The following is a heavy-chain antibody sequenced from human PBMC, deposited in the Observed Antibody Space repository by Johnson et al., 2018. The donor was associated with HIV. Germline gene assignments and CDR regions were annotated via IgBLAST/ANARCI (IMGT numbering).Heavy chain of an antibody. CDR1: GFTFSSYG. V-gene: IGHV3-30*03. CDR3: ARDPSF. Sequence: QVQVVESGGGVVQPGRSLRLSCAASGFTFSSYGMHWVRQAPGKGLEWVAVISYDGSNKYYADSVKGRFTISRDNSKNTLYLQMNSLRAEDTAVYYCARDPSFWGQGTMVTVSS. D-gene: IGHD3-16*01. J-gene: IGHJ3*01. CDR2: ISYDGSNK.